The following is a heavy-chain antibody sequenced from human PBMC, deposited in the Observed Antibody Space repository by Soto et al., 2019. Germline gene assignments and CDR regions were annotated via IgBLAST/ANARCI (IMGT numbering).Heavy chain of an antibody. J-gene: IGHJ4*02. CDR1: GFTFSSYS. CDR3: ARDYTRIAAAGTKEY. Sequence: PGGSLRLACAASGFTFSSYSMNWVRQAPGKGLEWVSSISSSSSYIYYADSVKGRFTISRDNANNSLYLQMNSLRAEDTSVYYCARDYTRIAAAGTKEYWGQGTLVTFSS. D-gene: IGHD6-13*01. V-gene: IGHV3-21*01. CDR2: ISSSSSYI.